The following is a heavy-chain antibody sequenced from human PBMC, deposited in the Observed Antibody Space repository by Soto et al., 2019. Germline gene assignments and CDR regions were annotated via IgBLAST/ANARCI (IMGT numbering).Heavy chain of an antibody. CDR1: GGSLSSYF. D-gene: IGHD3-10*01. CDR3: ARASQYYGSGPFDF. CDR2: VYYSGHT. V-gene: IGHV4-59*01. Sequence: QVQLQESGPGLVKPSETLSLSCNVSGGSLSSYFWTRIRQTPGRGLEWIGHVYYSGHTKYNPSLTSRVTFSVDTSNNQFFLTLTSVTAADTATYFCARASQYYGSGPFDFWGQGTLVTVSS. J-gene: IGHJ4*02.